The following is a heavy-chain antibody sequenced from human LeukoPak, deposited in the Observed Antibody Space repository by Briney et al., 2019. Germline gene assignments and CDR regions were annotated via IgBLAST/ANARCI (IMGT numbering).Heavy chain of an antibody. CDR1: GFTYSDYY. Sequence: GGSLRLSCAASGFTYSDYYMSWIRQGPGKGLEWVSYISSSGSTIYYADSVKGRFTISRGNAKNSLYLQMNSLRAEDTAVYYCARETYSSSFIDYWGQGTLVTVSS. J-gene: IGHJ4*02. CDR2: ISSSGSTI. D-gene: IGHD6-13*01. CDR3: ARETYSSSFIDY. V-gene: IGHV3-11*04.